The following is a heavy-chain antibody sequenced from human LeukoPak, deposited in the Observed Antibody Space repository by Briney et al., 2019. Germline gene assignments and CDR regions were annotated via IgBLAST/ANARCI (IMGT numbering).Heavy chain of an antibody. J-gene: IGHJ6*02. CDR3: ARKGGSRFLGRYKYYGLDV. CDR1: GFTFSGFA. CDR2: ISYDGSNK. Sequence: GGSLRLSCAASGFTFSGFAMHWVRQAPGKGLEWVAVISYDGSNKYSADSVKGRFTISRDNSKNTLYLQMNSLRVEDTAVYYCARKGGSRFLGRYKYYGLDVWGQGTTVTVS. D-gene: IGHD3-3*01. V-gene: IGHV3-30*04.